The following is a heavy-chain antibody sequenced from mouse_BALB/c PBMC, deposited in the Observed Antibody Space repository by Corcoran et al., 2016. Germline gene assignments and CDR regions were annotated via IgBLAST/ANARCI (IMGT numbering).Heavy chain of an antibody. CDR3: ARDEGYAY. J-gene: IGHJ3*01. V-gene: IGHV3-6*02. Sequence: DVQLQESEPGLVKPSQSLSLTCSVTGYSITSGHYWIWIRPFPGNKLEWMGYISYDGSNNYNPSLKNRISITRDTSKNQFYRKLNSVTTEDTVTYYCARDEGYAYWCQGTLVTVSA. D-gene: IGHD2-3*01. CDR1: GYSITSGHY. CDR2: ISYDGSN.